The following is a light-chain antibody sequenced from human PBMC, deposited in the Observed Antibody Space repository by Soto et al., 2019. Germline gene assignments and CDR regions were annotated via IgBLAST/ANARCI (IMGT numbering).Light chain of an antibody. CDR2: GAS. CDR1: QSVGSSY. CDR3: QPYINSPCT. J-gene: IGKJ1*01. Sequence: EVVLTQSPGTLSLSPGERATLSCGASQSVGSSYLAWYQQKPGQAPRLLIYGASTRATGIPGRFSGSGSGTEYTLTISRLEPEDFAVYYCQPYINSPCTFGQGTKVEI. V-gene: IGKV3-20*01.